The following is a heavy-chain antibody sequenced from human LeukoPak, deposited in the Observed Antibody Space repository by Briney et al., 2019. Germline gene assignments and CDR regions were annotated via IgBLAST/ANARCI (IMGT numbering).Heavy chain of an antibody. Sequence: PSETLSLTCTVSGGSVSSGGYYWSWIRQPPGTGLEWIGYIHYSGSTNYNPSLKSRVTISVDTSKIQFSLKLTSVTAADTAVYYCARRYSSSSFDYWGQGTLVTVSS. CDR2: IHYSGST. D-gene: IGHD6-6*01. CDR1: GGSVSSGGYY. CDR3: ARRYSSSSFDY. J-gene: IGHJ4*02. V-gene: IGHV4-61*08.